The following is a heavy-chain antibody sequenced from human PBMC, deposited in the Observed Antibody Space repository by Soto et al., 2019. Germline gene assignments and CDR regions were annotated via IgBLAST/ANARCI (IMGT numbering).Heavy chain of an antibody. Sequence: GASGKVSCKASGYTFTSYTISWVRQAPGQGLEWKGRIIPILGIANYAQKFQGRDTITADKSTSTAYMELSSLRSEDTAVYYCARDRIYSSGYYLNVPWFDPWGQGTLVTVSS. CDR3: ARDRIYSSGYYLNVPWFDP. J-gene: IGHJ5*02. D-gene: IGHD3-22*01. CDR2: IIPILGIA. CDR1: GYTFTSYT. V-gene: IGHV1-69*04.